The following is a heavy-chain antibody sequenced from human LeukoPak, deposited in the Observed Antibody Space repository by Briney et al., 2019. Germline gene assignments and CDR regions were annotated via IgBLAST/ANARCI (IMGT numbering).Heavy chain of an antibody. Sequence: GASVKVSCKASGYTFTGYYMHWVRKAPGQALEWMGWINPNSGGTNYAQKFQGRVTMTRDTSISTAYMELSRLRAEDTAVYYCARDLRLLGFGEDPRYYFDYWGQGTLVTVSS. V-gene: IGHV1-2*02. CDR3: ARDLRLLGFGEDPRYYFDY. CDR2: INPNSGGT. CDR1: GYTFTGYY. J-gene: IGHJ4*02. D-gene: IGHD3-10*01.